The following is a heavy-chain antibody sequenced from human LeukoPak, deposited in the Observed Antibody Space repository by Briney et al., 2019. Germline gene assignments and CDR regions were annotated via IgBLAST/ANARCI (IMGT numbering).Heavy chain of an antibody. Sequence: SETLSLTCTVSGGSISSYYWSWIRQPAGKGLEWIGRIYTSGSTNYNPSLKSRVTMSVDTSKNQFSLKLSSVTAADTAMYYCARSYFYDISGYYYFDYWGQGTLVTVSS. CDR1: GGSISSYY. CDR3: ARSYFYDISGYYYFDY. V-gene: IGHV4-4*07. J-gene: IGHJ4*02. CDR2: IYTSGST. D-gene: IGHD3-22*01.